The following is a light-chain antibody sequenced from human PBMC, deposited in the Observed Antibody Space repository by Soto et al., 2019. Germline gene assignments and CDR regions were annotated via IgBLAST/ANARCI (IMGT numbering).Light chain of an antibody. V-gene: IGLV2-14*01. J-gene: IGLJ1*01. CDR1: SSDVGNYKY. CDR3: FSYTSNGTYD. CDR2: EVS. Sequence: QSALTQPASVSGSPGQSITISCTGTSSDVGNYKYVSWYQQHPGKAPKLMIYEVSNRPSGVSNRFSGSKSGNTATLTISGLQSEDETDYDCFSYTSNGTYDFGTGTKVTDL.